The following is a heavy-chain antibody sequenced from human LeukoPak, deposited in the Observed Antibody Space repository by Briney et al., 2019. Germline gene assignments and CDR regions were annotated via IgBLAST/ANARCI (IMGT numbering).Heavy chain of an antibody. CDR3: ARVFGSGKDAFDI. D-gene: IGHD3-10*01. CDR2: IKSKTDGGTT. Sequence: GGSLRLSCAASGFTFNNAWMNWVRQAPGKGLEWVGRIKSKTDGGTTDYAALVKGRFTISRDDSKNTLYLQMNSLNTEDTAVYYCARVFGSGKDAFDIWGQGTMVTVSS. CDR1: GFTFNNAW. V-gene: IGHV3-15*01. J-gene: IGHJ3*02.